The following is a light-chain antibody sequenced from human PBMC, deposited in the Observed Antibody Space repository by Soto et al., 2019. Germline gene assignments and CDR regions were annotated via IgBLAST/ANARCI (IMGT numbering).Light chain of an antibody. CDR3: QQYATSPLA. Sequence: EIVLTHSPSTLSLSPGGRARLSFMAIQTVRNNYLSCYRHKPVQCPSLLICDASTSSPGIPDRVSGSGSVTDFTLTISRQEPEVFAVYFCQQYATSPLAFGGGTTVDVK. CDR2: DAS. J-gene: IGKJ4*01. V-gene: IGKV3-20*01. CDR1: QTVRNNY.